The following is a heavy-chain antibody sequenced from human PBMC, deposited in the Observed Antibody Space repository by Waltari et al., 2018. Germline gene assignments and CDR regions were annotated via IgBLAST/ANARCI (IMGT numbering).Heavy chain of an antibody. Sequence: EVQVVESGGGLVQPGGSLRLSCEGSGFIFSSYWMSWVRQAPGKGLEGVGNRKQDGSERNDVDSGKGRFTISRDNAKNSVFLQMISLRAEDTAVYYCLRDRRGPALFDSWGQGTLVTVSS. V-gene: IGHV3-7*03. CDR1: GFIFSSYW. J-gene: IGHJ4*02. CDR2: RKQDGSER. D-gene: IGHD2-2*01. CDR3: LRDRRGPALFDS.